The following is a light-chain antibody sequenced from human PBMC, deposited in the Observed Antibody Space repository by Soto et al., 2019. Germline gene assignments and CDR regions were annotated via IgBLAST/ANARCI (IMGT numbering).Light chain of an antibody. Sequence: QSVLTQPASVAGSPGQSITISCTGTSSDVGGYNYVSWYQQHPGKAPKLMSYDVSTRPSGVSNRFSGSKSGDTASLTISGLQAEDEADYYCSSYTSSSTYVFGTGTKVTVL. V-gene: IGLV2-14*01. CDR3: SSYTSSSTYV. J-gene: IGLJ1*01. CDR2: DVS. CDR1: SSDVGGYNY.